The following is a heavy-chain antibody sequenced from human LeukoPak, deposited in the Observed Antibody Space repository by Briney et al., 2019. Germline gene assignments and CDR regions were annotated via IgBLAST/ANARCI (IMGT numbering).Heavy chain of an antibody. CDR3: ARTAYGANYYYYYYMDV. Sequence: PSETLSLTCTVSGGSISSGSYYWSWIRQPAGKGLEWIGRIYTSGSTNYNPSLKSRVTISVDTSKNQFSLKLSSVTAADTAVYYCARTAYGANYYYYYYMDVWGKGTTVTISS. V-gene: IGHV4-61*02. D-gene: IGHD1-26*01. CDR1: GGSISSGSYY. CDR2: IYTSGST. J-gene: IGHJ6*03.